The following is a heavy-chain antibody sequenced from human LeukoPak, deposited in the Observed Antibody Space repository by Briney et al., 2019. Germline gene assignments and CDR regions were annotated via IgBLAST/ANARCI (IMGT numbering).Heavy chain of an antibody. Sequence: GGSLRLSCSASGLSVRIYDMTWVRQTPGKGLEWVALISRGGDTTHYPLSVEGRFTITRDNSKNTLYLQMNSLRAEDTAEYYCAKRGGTESFYYYYYMDVWGKGTTVTVSS. V-gene: IGHV3-23*01. CDR2: ISRGGDTT. CDR3: AKRGGTESFYYYYYMDV. CDR1: GLSVRIYD. D-gene: IGHD2-15*01. J-gene: IGHJ6*03.